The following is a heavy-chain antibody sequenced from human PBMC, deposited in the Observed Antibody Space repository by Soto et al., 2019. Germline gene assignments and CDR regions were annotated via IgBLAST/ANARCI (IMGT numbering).Heavy chain of an antibody. J-gene: IGHJ6*03. CDR2: ISSSSSVI. Sequence: GGSLRLSCATSGFILSDCAMNWVRQAPGKGLEWVSYISSSSSVIDYADSVKGRFTVSRDNARNSLHLQMNSLRAEDTAVYYCARDLSWGSNWYYYMDVWGKGTTVTVSS. CDR1: GFILSDCA. V-gene: IGHV3-48*01. D-gene: IGHD7-27*01. CDR3: ARDLSWGSNWYYYMDV.